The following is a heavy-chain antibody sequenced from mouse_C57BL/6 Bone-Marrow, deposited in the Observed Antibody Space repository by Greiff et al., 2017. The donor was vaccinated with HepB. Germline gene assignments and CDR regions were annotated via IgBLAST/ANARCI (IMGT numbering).Heavy chain of an antibody. CDR3: ERLEFGITTVVGYYFDY. Sequence: QVQLQQPGAELVKPGASVKLSCKASGYTFTSYWMHWVKQRPGRGLEWIGRIDPNSGGTKYNEKFKSKATLTVDKPSSTAYMQLSSLTSEDSAVYYCERLEFGITTVVGYYFDYWGQGTTLTVSS. D-gene: IGHD1-1*01. V-gene: IGHV1-72*01. CDR2: IDPNSGGT. J-gene: IGHJ2*01. CDR1: GYTFTSYW.